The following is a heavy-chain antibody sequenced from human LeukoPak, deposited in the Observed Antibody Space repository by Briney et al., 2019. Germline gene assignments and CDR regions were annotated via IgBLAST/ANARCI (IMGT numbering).Heavy chain of an antibody. D-gene: IGHD2/OR15-2a*01. CDR2: ISSSGSSI. CDR1: GFTFSTFD. J-gene: IGHJ4*02. CDR3: ARDVLQRH. Sequence: GGSLGLSCAASGFTFSTFDMNWVRQAPGKGLEWVSYISSSGSSIYYADSVKGRFTISRDNAKNSLFLQMDSLKAEDTAVYYCARDVLQRHWGQGTLVTVSS. V-gene: IGHV3-48*03.